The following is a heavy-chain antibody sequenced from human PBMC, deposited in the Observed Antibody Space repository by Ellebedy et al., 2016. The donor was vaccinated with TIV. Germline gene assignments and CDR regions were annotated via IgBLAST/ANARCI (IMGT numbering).Heavy chain of an antibody. CDR1: GFTFSNCG. Sequence: PGGSLRLSCAASGFTFSNCGMHWVRQAPGKGLEWVAVISYDGSTEYYADSVKGRFTISRDNSKNTLYLQMNSPRPEDTAIYYCAKVNTTMVTVFSYIENWGQGTLVTVSS. CDR2: ISYDGSTE. V-gene: IGHV3-30*18. CDR3: AKVNTTMVTVFSYIEN. D-gene: IGHD5-18*01. J-gene: IGHJ4*02.